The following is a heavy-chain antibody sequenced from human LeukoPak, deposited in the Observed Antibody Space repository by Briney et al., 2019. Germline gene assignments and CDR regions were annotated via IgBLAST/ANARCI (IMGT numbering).Heavy chain of an antibody. CDR3: AQQVGYCSSGNCYFTY. V-gene: IGHV3-23*01. Sequence: GGCLRLSCAASVFSFNSYSMSWVRHAPWKGLEWVSGINSDGDSTYSEDSVKGRFTVSRDNSKSTLYLQMNSLRAEDAAVYYCAQQVGYCSSGNCYFTYWGQGTLVTVSS. D-gene: IGHD2-15*01. J-gene: IGHJ1*01. CDR1: VFSFNSYS. CDR2: INSDGDST.